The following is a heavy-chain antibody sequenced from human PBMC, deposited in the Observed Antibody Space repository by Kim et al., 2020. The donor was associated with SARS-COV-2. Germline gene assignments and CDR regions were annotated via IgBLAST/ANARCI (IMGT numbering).Heavy chain of an antibody. D-gene: IGHD1-26*01. Sequence: GGSLRLSCAAYGFTFNTYGMHWVRQAPGKGLEWVAVISYDGSHKYYVDSVKGRFTISRDNPKNTLYLQMNSLRIEDTAVYYCARSFSGSYFGYDYWGQGSLVTVSS. CDR2: ISYDGSHK. CDR1: GFTFNTYG. CDR3: ARSFSGSYFGYDY. V-gene: IGHV3-30*03. J-gene: IGHJ4*02.